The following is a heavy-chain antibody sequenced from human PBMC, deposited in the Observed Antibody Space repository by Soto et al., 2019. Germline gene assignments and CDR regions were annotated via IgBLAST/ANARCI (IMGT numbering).Heavy chain of an antibody. CDR2: ISYDGSNK. V-gene: IGHV3-30-3*01. CDR3: ASPGKDPYYFDY. CDR1: GFTFSSYA. Sequence: QVQLVESGGGVVQPGRSLRLSCAASGFTFSSYAMHWVRQAPGKGLEWVAVISYDGSNKYYVDSVKGRFTISRDNSKNTLYLQMNSLRAEDTAVYYCASPGKDPYYFDYWGQGTLVTVSS. J-gene: IGHJ4*02. D-gene: IGHD2-15*01.